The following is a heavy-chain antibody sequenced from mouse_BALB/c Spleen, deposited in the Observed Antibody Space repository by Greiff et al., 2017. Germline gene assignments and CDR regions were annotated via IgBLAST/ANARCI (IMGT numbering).Heavy chain of an antibody. V-gene: IGHV5-6-5*01. CDR1: GFTFSSYA. D-gene: IGHD1-1*01. Sequence: EVKVVESGGGLVKPGGSLKLSCAASGFTFSSYAMSWVRQTPEKRLEWVASISSGGSTYYPDSVKGRFTISRDNARNILYLQMSSLRSEDTAMYYCASGFLDYYGSSYWFAYWGQGTLVTVSA. J-gene: IGHJ3*01. CDR3: ASGFLDYYGSSYWFAY. CDR2: ISSGGST.